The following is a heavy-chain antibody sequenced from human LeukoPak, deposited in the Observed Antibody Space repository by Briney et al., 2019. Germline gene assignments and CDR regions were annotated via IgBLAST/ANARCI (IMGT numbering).Heavy chain of an antibody. V-gene: IGHV4-59*01. CDR1: GGSISSYY. CDR2: IYYSGST. Sequence: SETLSLTCTVSGGSISSYYWNWIRQPPGKGLEWIGYIYYSGSTNYNPSLKSRVTISVDTSKNQFSLKLSSVTAADTAVYYCARDQATDYYYYGMDVWGQGTKVTVS. J-gene: IGHJ6*02. CDR3: ARDQATDYYYYGMDV.